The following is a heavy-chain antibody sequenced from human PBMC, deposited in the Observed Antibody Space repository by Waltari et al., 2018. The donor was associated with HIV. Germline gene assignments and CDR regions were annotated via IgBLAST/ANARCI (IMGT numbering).Heavy chain of an antibody. Sequence: QVQLVQSGAAVKKPGASVQVSCKASGYTFTGYYMHWVRQAPGQGLEWMGWINPNSGGTNYAQKFQGRVTMTRDTSISTAYMELSRLRSDDTAVYYCARDSNIVVVVAAGNFDYWGQGTLVTVSS. CDR1: GYTFTGYY. CDR3: ARDSNIVVVVAAGNFDY. CDR2: INPNSGGT. J-gene: IGHJ4*02. D-gene: IGHD2-15*01. V-gene: IGHV1-2*02.